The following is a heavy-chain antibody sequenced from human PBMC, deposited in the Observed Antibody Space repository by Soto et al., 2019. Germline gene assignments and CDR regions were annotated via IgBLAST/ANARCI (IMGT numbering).Heavy chain of an antibody. CDR2: FIPVYRTL. Sequence: GASVEVSCKASGGSFGNSAINWVRQTPGQGLEWLGGFIPVYRTLNYAQKFQGRVTITADESTGTAYMTLSSLASDDTAVYYCATGVIWIGYFTVDSWGQGTRITV. CDR1: GGSFGNSA. D-gene: IGHD3-3*01. CDR3: ATGVIWIGYFTVDS. V-gene: IGHV1-69*13. J-gene: IGHJ4*02.